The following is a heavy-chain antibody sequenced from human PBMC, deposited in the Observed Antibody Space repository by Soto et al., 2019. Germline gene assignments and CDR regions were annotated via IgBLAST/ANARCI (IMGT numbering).Heavy chain of an antibody. J-gene: IGHJ3*02. CDR1: GGSLSSSAYS. CDR2: IYQSGST. V-gene: IGHV4-30-2*01. CDR3: AKDLPFYESDGLSWDDAFDI. Sequence: QMHLQESGSGLVKPSQTLSLTCAVSGGSLSSSAYSWSWIRQPPGKGLEWIGFIYQSGSTYYNPSLKSRVTQSLGRPKNQCSRQLSPVNAADRAVYYWAKDLPFYESDGLSWDDAFDIWGEGKMVSLSS. D-gene: IGHD3-22*01.